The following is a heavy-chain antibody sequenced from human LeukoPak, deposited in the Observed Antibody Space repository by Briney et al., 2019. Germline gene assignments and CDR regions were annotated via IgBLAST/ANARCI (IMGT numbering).Heavy chain of an antibody. CDR2: IKKDASEK. CDR3: AKGWLQTPYYFDY. Sequence: PGGSLRLSCTASGFTFSNYWMNRVRQAPGKGLEWVASIKKDASEKKYADSVKGRFTISRDNADNSVYLQMNSLRAEDTAVYYCAKGWLQTPYYFDYWGQGTLVTVSS. CDR1: GFTFSNYW. D-gene: IGHD5-24*01. V-gene: IGHV3-7*01. J-gene: IGHJ4*02.